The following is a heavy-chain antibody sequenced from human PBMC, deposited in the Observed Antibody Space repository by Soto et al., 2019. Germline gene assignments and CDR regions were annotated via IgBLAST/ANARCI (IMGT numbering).Heavy chain of an antibody. J-gene: IGHJ4*02. CDR3: ARDVQGTTTYYFDY. D-gene: IGHD1-1*01. V-gene: IGHV3-30-3*01. CDR2: ISYDGSNK. CDR1: GFTFSSYA. Sequence: QVPLVESGGGVVQPGRSLRLSCAASGFTFSSYAMHWVRQAPGKGLEWVAVISYDGSNKYYADSVKGRFTISRDNSKNTLYLQMNSLRADDTAVYYCARDVQGTTTYYFDYWGQGTLVTVSS.